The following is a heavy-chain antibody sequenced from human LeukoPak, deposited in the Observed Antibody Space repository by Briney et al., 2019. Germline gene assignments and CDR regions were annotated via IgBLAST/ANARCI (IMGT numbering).Heavy chain of an antibody. CDR3: ARDLRDSSGWYGGYYYYMDV. CDR2: IKQDGSEK. Sequence: LPGGSLRLSCAASGFTFSSYWMSWVRQAPGKGLEWVANIKQDGSEKYYVDSVKGRFTISRDNAKNSLYLQMNSLRAEDTAVYYCARDLRDSSGWYGGYYYYMDVWGKGTTVTVSS. D-gene: IGHD6-19*01. V-gene: IGHV3-7*01. J-gene: IGHJ6*03. CDR1: GFTFSSYW.